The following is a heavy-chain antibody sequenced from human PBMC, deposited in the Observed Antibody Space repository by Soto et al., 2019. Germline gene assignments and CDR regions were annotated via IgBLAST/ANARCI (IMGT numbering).Heavy chain of an antibody. J-gene: IGHJ4*02. CDR1: GGTNSSYA. CDR3: ARVHHDILPGYYGPLDY. D-gene: IGHD3-9*01. Sequence: NVDCKASGGTNSSYAISCLRHNTEQGLEWMGGIIPIFGTANYAQKFQGRVTITADESTSTAYMELSSLRSEDTAVYYCARVHHDILPGYYGPLDYWGQGTLVTVSP. CDR2: IIPIFGTA. V-gene: IGHV1-69*01.